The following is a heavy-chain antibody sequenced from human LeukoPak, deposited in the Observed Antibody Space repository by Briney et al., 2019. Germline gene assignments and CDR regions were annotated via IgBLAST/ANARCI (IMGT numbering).Heavy chain of an antibody. Sequence: PSETLSLTCGVSGGSVTTTNWWTWVRQPPGKGLEYVSGISSNGGSTYYADSVKGRFTISRDNSKNTLYLQMSSLRAEDTAVYYCVKITSSSGGDYWGQGTLVTVSS. D-gene: IGHD6-19*01. CDR2: ISSNGGST. CDR1: GGSVTTTN. CDR3: VKITSSSGGDY. V-gene: IGHV3-64D*09. J-gene: IGHJ4*02.